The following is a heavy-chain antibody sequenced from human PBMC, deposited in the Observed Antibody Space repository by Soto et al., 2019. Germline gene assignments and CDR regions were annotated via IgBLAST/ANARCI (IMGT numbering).Heavy chain of an antibody. J-gene: IGHJ4*02. CDR1: GGSISSGDYS. Sequence: QVQLQESGPGLVKPSQTLSLTCTVSGGSISSGDYSWSWIRQPPGKGLEWIGYIYYSGSTYYNPYLSGRVTISVDTSKNQFSLKLSSVTAADTAVYYCARVGGFGATTIDYWGQGTLVTVSS. CDR2: IYYSGST. V-gene: IGHV4-30-4*08. CDR3: ARVGGFGATTIDY. D-gene: IGHD3-10*01.